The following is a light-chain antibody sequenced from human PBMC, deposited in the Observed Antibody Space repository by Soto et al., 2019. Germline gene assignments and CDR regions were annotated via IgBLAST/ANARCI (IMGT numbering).Light chain of an antibody. J-gene: IGKJ1*01. CDR1: QSIGSL. Sequence: DIRVSLSPSTLSAYVGDRVTITCRASQSIGSLLAWYQQKPGRAPKLLIYAASSLESGVPSRFSGSGSGTEFTLTISSLQPDDFATYYCQQYDSYPWTFGQGTKVDIK. V-gene: IGKV1-5*01. CDR2: AAS. CDR3: QQYDSYPWT.